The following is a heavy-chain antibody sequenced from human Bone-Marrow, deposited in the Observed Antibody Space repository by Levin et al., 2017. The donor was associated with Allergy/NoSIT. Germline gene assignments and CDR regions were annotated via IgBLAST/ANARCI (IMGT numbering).Heavy chain of an antibody. CDR3: AKVASTWRFRTTVVPAAIFYFDY. V-gene: IGHV3-23*01. CDR2: ISGSGGST. J-gene: IGHJ4*02. Sequence: ETLSLTCAASGFTFSSYAMSWVRQAPGKGLEWVSAISGSGGSTYYADSVKGRFTISRDNSKNTLYLQMNSLRAEDTAVYYCAKVASTWRFRTTVVPAAIFYFDYWGQGTLVTVSS. D-gene: IGHD2-2*01. CDR1: GFTFSSYA.